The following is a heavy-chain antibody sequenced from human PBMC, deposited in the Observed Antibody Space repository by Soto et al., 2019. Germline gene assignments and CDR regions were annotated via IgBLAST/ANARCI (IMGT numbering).Heavy chain of an antibody. V-gene: IGHV4-31*02. CDR2: IFYSGNS. D-gene: IGHD2-8*01. CDR1: GGSISSTGHY. J-gene: IGHJ4*02. Sequence: PSETLSLTCTVSGGSISSTGHYWSWIRQRPGKGLEWIGYIFYSGNSYYNPSLKSRVTISIDTSKNQFSLKLTSVTVADTAIYFCARLVYDTRLNYMYFDFWGQGALVTVSS. CDR3: ARLVYDTRLNYMYFDF.